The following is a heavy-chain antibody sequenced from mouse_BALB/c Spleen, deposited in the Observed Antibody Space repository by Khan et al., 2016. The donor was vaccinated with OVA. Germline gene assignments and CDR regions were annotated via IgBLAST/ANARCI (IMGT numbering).Heavy chain of an antibody. CDR2: IIYTGYT. J-gene: IGHJ3*01. V-gene: IGHV3-8*02. CDR1: GDSITTGY. Sequence: VQLKELGPSLVKPSQTLSLTCSVTGDSITTGYWNWIRKFPGNKLEYMGYIIYTGYTYYNPSLKSRISITRHTSSNQYYLQLNSVTDEDTATYYCARSTYRYAFVYWGQGTLVTVSA. CDR3: ARSTYRYAFVY. D-gene: IGHD2-14*01.